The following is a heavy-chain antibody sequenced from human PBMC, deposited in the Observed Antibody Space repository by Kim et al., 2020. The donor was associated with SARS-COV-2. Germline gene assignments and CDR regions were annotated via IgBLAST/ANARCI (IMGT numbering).Heavy chain of an antibody. CDR3: ARGVSSGWYQGDWFDP. CDR1: GGSISSSSYY. CDR2: IYYSGST. V-gene: IGHV4-39*07. Sequence: SETLSLTCTVSGGSISSSSYYWGWIRQPPGKGLEWIGSIYYSGSTYYNPSLKSRVTISVDTSKNQFSLKLSSVTAADTAVYYCARGVSSGWYQGDWFDPWGQGTLVTVSS. J-gene: IGHJ5*02. D-gene: IGHD6-13*01.